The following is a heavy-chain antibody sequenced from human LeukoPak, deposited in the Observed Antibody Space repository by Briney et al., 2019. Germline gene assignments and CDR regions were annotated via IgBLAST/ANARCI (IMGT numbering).Heavy chain of an antibody. CDR1: GGSISSYY. Sequence: PSETLSLTCAVSGGSISSYYWSWIRQPPGKGLEWIGYVYYSGSTNYNPSLKSRVTISVDTSKNQFSLKLSSVTAADTAVYYCARDIRYGSGSYRWFDPWGQGTLVTVSS. J-gene: IGHJ5*02. CDR2: VYYSGST. CDR3: ARDIRYGSGSYRWFDP. D-gene: IGHD3-10*01. V-gene: IGHV4-59*01.